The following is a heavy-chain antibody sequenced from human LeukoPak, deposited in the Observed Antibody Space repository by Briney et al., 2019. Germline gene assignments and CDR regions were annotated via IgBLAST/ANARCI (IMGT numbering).Heavy chain of an antibody. CDR3: ARGVAAAGSSFDY. CDR1: GGSISSYY. J-gene: IGHJ4*02. Sequence: PSETLSLTCTVSGGSISSYYWSWIRQPPGRGLEWIGNLYYSGSTNNNPSLKSRVSISGDTSKNQVSLKLSSVTAADTAVYYCARGVAAAGSSFDYWGQGTLVTVSS. D-gene: IGHD6-13*01. V-gene: IGHV4-59*01. CDR2: LYYSGST.